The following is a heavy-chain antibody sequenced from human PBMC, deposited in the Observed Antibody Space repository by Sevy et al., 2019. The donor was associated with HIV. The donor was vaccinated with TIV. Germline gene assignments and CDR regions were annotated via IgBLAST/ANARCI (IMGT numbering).Heavy chain of an antibody. CDR2: ISSDGSST. CDR3: ARDARAARDFDY. CDR1: GFTFSSYW. J-gene: IGHJ4*02. Sequence: GESLKISCAASGFTFSSYWMHWVRHAPGKGLVWVSRISSDGSSTSYADSVRGRFTISRDNAKNTLYLQMNSLRAEDTALYYCARDARAARDFDYWGQGTLVTVSS. V-gene: IGHV3-74*01. D-gene: IGHD6-6*01.